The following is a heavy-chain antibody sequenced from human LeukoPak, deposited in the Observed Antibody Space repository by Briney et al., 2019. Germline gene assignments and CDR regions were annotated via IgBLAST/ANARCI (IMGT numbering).Heavy chain of an antibody. CDR1: GDSISSGGYY. CDR3: ARRDQVAGFFGY. V-gene: IGHV4-31*03. J-gene: IGHJ4*02. Sequence: SETLFLTCTVPGDSISSGGYYWSWISQYPGEGLEWIGYIYYSGSTYYNASLKSRVTISLDTSKSQFSAKLSSVTAADAAVYCCARRDQVAGFFGYWGPGTLVTGSS. CDR2: IYYSGST. D-gene: IGHD2-15*01.